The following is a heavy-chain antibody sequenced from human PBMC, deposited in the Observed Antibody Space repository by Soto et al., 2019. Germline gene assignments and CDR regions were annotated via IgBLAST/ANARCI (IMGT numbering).Heavy chain of an antibody. V-gene: IGHV3-30*04. Sequence: QVHLVESGGGVVQPGRSLRLSCAASGFTFSSYAVHWVRQAPGKGLEWVAFISFDGRNKYYADSVKGRFTISRDNSKNTLYLKMSSLRAEDTAVYYCARDRQDYWGQGTLVTVSS. J-gene: IGHJ4*02. CDR1: GFTFSSYA. CDR3: ARDRQDY. CDR2: ISFDGRNK.